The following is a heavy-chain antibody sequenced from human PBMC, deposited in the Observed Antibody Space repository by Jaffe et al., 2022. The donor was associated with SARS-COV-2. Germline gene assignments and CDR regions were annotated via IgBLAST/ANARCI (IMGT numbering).Heavy chain of an antibody. CDR2: INAGNGDT. CDR1: GYTFTTYT. V-gene: IGHV1-3*01. J-gene: IGHJ4*02. Sequence: QVQVVQSGAEVKKPGASVKVSCKASGYTFTTYTMHWVRQAPGQRLEWMGWINAGNGDTKYSQNFQGRVTFTRDTSASTAYMELSSLRSEDTAVYYCARLGIGDRLWGQGTLVTVSS. D-gene: IGHD3-10*01. CDR3: ARLGIGDRL.